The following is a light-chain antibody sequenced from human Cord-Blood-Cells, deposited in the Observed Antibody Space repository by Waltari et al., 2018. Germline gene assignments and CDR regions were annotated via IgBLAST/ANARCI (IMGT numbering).Light chain of an antibody. V-gene: IGLV1-40*01. Sequence: QSVLPQPPSVSGAPGQRVTIPCTGSSPNIGAVYDVHWYQQLPGTAPKLLIYGNSNRPSGVPDRFSGSKSGTSASLAITGLQAEDEADYYCQSYDSSLSGSVFGGGTKLTVL. CDR2: GNS. J-gene: IGLJ3*02. CDR3: QSYDSSLSGSV. CDR1: SPNIGAVYD.